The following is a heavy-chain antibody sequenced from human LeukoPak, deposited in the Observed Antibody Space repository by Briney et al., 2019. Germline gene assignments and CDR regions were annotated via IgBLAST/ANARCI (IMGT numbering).Heavy chain of an antibody. D-gene: IGHD5-12*01. V-gene: IGHV3-23*01. CDR3: AKDMQTWPRFPDY. Sequence: GGSLRLSCAASRFTFSSYAMSWVRQAPGKGLEWVSAISGSGGSTYYADSVKGRFTSSRDNPKNTLYLQMNGLRVEDTAVYYCAKDMQTWPRFPDYWGQGTLVTVSS. CDR2: ISGSGGST. CDR1: RFTFSSYA. J-gene: IGHJ4*02.